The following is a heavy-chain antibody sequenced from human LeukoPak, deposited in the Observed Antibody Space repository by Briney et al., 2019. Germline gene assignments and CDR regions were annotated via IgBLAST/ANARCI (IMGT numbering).Heavy chain of an antibody. CDR3: ARDLPYYYDSSGAVAAFDI. V-gene: IGHV3-21*01. CDR1: GFTFSSYS. CDR2: ISSSSSYI. D-gene: IGHD3-22*01. Sequence: GGSLRLSCAASGFTFSSYSMNWVRQAPGKGLEWVSSISSSSSYIYYADSVKGRFTIPRDNAKNSLYLQMNSLRAEDTAVYYCARDLPYYYDSSGAVAAFDIWGQGTMVTVSS. J-gene: IGHJ3*02.